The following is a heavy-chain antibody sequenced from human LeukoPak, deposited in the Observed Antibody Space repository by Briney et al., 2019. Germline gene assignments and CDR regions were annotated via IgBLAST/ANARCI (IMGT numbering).Heavy chain of an antibody. CDR3: ARDYCSSTSCSYYFDY. D-gene: IGHD2-2*01. J-gene: IGHJ4*02. CDR2: IIPIFGTA. V-gene: IGHV1-69*05. Sequence: GASVKVPCKASGGTFSSYAISWVRQAPGQGLEWMGGIIPIFGTANYAQKFQGRVTITTDESTSTAYMELSSLRSEDTAVYYCARDYCSSTSCSYYFDYWGQGTLVTVSS. CDR1: GGTFSSYA.